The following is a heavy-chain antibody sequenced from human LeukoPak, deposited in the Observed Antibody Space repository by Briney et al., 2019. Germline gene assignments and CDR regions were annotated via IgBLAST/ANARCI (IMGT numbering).Heavy chain of an antibody. CDR1: GGSFSGYY. J-gene: IGHJ5*02. V-gene: IGHV4-34*01. Sequence: SETLSLTCAVYGGSFSGYYWSWIRQPPGKGLEWIGEINHSGSTNYNPSLKSRVTISVDTSKNQFSLKLSSVTAADTAVYYCARATSLGNWFDPWGQGTLVTVSS. CDR2: INHSGST. CDR3: ARATSLGNWFDP.